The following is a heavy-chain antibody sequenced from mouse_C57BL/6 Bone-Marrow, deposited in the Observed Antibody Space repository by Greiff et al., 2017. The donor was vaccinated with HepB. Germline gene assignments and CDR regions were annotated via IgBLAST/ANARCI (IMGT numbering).Heavy chain of an antibody. CDR3: ARRLLLRPVPYAMGY. D-gene: IGHD1-1*01. Sequence: QVQLQQSGAELVKPGASVKMSCKASGYTFTSYWITWVKQRPGQGLEWIGDIYPGSGSTNYNEKFKSKATLTVDTSSSTAYMQLSSLTSEDSAVYYCARRLLLRPVPYAMGYWGQGTSVTVSS. J-gene: IGHJ4*01. V-gene: IGHV1-55*01. CDR1: GYTFTSYW. CDR2: IYPGSGST.